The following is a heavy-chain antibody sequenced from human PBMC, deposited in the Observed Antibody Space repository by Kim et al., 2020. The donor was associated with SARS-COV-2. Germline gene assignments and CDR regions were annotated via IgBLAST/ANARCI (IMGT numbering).Heavy chain of an antibody. D-gene: IGHD4-17*01. J-gene: IGHJ5*02. Sequence: GGSLRLSCAASGFTFSSYAMSWVRQAPGKGLEWVSAISGSGGSTYYADSVKGRFTISRDNSKNTLYLQMNSLRAEDTAVYYCAKDGGDYVVFTDWFDPWGQGTLVTVSS. V-gene: IGHV3-23*01. CDR3: AKDGGDYVVFTDWFDP. CDR1: GFTFSSYA. CDR2: ISGSGGST.